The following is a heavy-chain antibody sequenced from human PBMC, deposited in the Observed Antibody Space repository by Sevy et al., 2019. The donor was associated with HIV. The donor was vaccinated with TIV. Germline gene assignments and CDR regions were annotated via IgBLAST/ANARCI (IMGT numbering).Heavy chain of an antibody. CDR2: MNPNSGNT. CDR1: GYTFTSYD. CDR3: ARWADNYGSGSYAVGYYYYGMDV. Sequence: ASVKVSCKASGYTFTSYDINWVRQATGQGLEWMGWMNPNSGNTGYAQKFQGRVTMTRNTSISTAYMELSSLRSEDTAVYYCARWADNYGSGSYAVGYYYYGMDVWGQGTTVTVSS. V-gene: IGHV1-8*01. J-gene: IGHJ6*02. D-gene: IGHD3-10*01.